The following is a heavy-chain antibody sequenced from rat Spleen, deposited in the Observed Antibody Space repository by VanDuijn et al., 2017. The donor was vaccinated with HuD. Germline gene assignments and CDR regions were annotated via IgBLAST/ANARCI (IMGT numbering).Heavy chain of an antibody. CDR3: ATRKANWFPY. Sequence: EVQLVESGGGLVQPGRSLKLSCAASGFTFSNYGMAWVRQAPTKGLEWVATISYDGSSTYYRDSVKGRFTISRDHAKSTLYLQMDSLRSEDTATYYCATRKANWFPYWGQGTLVTVSS. J-gene: IGHJ3*01. CDR1: GFTFSNYG. V-gene: IGHV5-29*01. CDR2: ISYDGSST.